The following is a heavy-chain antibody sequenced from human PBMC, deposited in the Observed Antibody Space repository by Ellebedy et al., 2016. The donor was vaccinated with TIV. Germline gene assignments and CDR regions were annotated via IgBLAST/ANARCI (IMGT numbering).Heavy chain of an antibody. CDR1: GFTFSSYA. D-gene: IGHD3-10*01. CDR2: ISYDGSNK. CDR3: ARDQFLTMVRGWNSKYYYYGMDV. Sequence: PGGSLRLSCAASGFTFSSYAMHWVRQAPGKGLEWVAVISYDGSNKYYADSVKGRFTISRDNSKNTLYLQMNSLRAEDTAVYYCARDQFLTMVRGWNSKYYYYGMDVWGQGTTVTVSS. J-gene: IGHJ6*02. V-gene: IGHV3-30-3*01.